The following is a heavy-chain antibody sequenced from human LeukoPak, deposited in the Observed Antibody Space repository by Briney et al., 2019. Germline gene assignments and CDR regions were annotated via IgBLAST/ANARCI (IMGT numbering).Heavy chain of an antibody. V-gene: IGHV3-48*04. Sequence: GGSLRLSCAASGVTFSTYSMNWVRQAPGKGLEWVSYISSSGSTIYYADSVKGRFTISRDNAKNSLYLQMNSLRAEDTAVYYCARGDSGSYYFDYWGQGTLVTVSS. J-gene: IGHJ4*02. CDR3: ARGDSGSYYFDY. CDR2: ISSSGSTI. D-gene: IGHD1-26*01. CDR1: GVTFSTYS.